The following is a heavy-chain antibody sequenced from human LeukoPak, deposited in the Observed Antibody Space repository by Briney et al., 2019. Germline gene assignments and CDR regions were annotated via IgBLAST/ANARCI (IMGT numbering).Heavy chain of an antibody. Sequence: GGSLRLSCAASGFTFSDYYMSWIRQAPGKGLEWVSYITSTDITYYADSVKGRFTISRDNAKNSLSLQMNSLRAEDTAVYYCARVPGTHYYDSSGYYCDYWGQGTLVTVSS. V-gene: IGHV3-11*01. J-gene: IGHJ4*02. CDR1: GFTFSDYY. CDR3: ARVPGTHYYDSSGYYCDY. CDR2: ITSTDIT. D-gene: IGHD3-22*01.